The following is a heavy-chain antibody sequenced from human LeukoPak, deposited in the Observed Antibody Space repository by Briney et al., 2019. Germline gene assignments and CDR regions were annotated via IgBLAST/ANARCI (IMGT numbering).Heavy chain of an antibody. D-gene: IGHD4-17*01. Sequence: PSETLSLTCTVSGGSISNYYWNWIRQSPGQGLEWIGYIYNIRRANYNPSLKSRVTISSDLSKNQVSLSLTSVTVADTAVYYCARAGPYRDYYFDYWGQGTPVTVSS. J-gene: IGHJ4*02. CDR2: IYNIRRA. CDR3: ARAGPYRDYYFDY. V-gene: IGHV4-59*08. CDR1: GGSISNYY.